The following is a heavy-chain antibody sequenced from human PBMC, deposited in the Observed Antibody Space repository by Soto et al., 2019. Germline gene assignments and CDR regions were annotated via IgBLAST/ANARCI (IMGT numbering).Heavy chain of an antibody. D-gene: IGHD6-13*01. CDR3: ARQCRIAQAGSDY. CDR2: IYHSVST. Sequence: PWETLPLTGAVSGCCISSSDCWGWGREPPGKGVEWIGEIYHSVSTNYNPSLKSRVTISVDKSKNQFYLKLNSVTAADTAVYYCARQCRIAQAGSDYWGQGTLVTVSS. V-gene: IGHV4-4*02. J-gene: IGHJ4*03. CDR1: GCCISSSDC.